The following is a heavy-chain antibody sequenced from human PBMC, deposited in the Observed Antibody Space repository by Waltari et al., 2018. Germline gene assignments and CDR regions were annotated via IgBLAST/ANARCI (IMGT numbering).Heavy chain of an antibody. Sequence: EVQLVESGGGLVQPGGSVRLSCEASGFSFSNYEMSWVRQAPGKGLECISYTTSSGSSTQEANSCRGRFTISRDNAKNSLYLQLNNLGAEDTAVYYCARNRKIIAAGWGRDLDYWGQGTLVIVSS. CDR1: GFSFSNYE. CDR2: TTSSGSST. J-gene: IGHJ4*02. D-gene: IGHD6-13*01. CDR3: ARNRKIIAAGWGRDLDY. V-gene: IGHV3-48*03.